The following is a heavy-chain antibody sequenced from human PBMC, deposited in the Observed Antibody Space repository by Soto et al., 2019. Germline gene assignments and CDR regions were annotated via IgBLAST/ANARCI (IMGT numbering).Heavy chain of an antibody. V-gene: IGHV1-8*01. CDR2: MNPNSGNT. CDR3: ARGRSSSWYVAYYYYGMDV. J-gene: IGHJ6*04. CDR1: GYTFTSYD. Sequence: ASVKVSCKASGYTFTSYDINWVRQATGQGLEWMGWMNPNSGNTGYAQKFQGRVTMTRNTSISTAYMELSSLRSEDTAVYYCARGRSSSWYVAYYYYGMDVGGKGTTVTVSS. D-gene: IGHD6-13*01.